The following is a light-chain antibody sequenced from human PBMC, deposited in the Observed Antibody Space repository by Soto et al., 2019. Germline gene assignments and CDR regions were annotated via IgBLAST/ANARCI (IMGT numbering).Light chain of an antibody. CDR1: TGAVTSRYY. CDR2: STS. J-gene: IGLJ2*01. V-gene: IGLV7-43*01. Sequence: QAVVTQEPSLTVSPGGTVTLTCASSTGAVTSRYYPNWFQQKPGQAPRALIYSTSKTHSWTPARFSGSLLGGKAVLTLSGVQPEDEAEYYCLLSYGGESVVFGGGTKLTVL. CDR3: LLSYGGESVV.